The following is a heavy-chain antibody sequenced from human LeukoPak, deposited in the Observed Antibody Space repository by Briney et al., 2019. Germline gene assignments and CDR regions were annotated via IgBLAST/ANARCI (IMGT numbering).Heavy chain of an antibody. V-gene: IGHV4-39*01. CDR2: IYYSGST. J-gene: IGHJ4*02. CDR3: ARGYCSSTSCYPFDY. D-gene: IGHD2-2*01. Sequence: PSETLSLTCAVSGDSISSSSYYWGWIRQPPGKGLEWIVSIYYSGSTYYNPSLKSRVTISVDTSKNQFSLKLSSVTAADTAVYYCARGYCSSTSCYPFDYWGQGTLVTVSS. CDR1: GDSISSSSYY.